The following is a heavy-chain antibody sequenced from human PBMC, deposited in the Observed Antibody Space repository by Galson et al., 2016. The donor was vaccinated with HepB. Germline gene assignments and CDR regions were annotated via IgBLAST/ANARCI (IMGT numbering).Heavy chain of an antibody. J-gene: IGHJ5*02. D-gene: IGHD6-6*01. CDR2: IDWDDDK. Sequence: PALVKPTQTLTLTCTFSGFSLSTRPMCVSWVRQPPGKALEWLALIDWDDDKYYRTSLKTRLTISRDTSKNQVVLTMTNMDPVDTATYYCVRTKKIEYNRSRRAVWFDAWGQGTLVTVSS. CDR1: GFSLSTRPMC. V-gene: IGHV2-70*20. CDR3: VRTKKIEYNRSRRAVWFDA.